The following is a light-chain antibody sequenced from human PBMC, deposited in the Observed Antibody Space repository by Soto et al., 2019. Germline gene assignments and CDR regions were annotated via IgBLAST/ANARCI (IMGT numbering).Light chain of an antibody. Sequence: EIVITQSPATLSVSPGERSTLSFRASQSVSSNLAWYQQKPGQAPRLLIYDASNRATGIPARFSGSGSGTDFTLTISSLEPEDFAVYYCQQRSNWPPTFGQGTRLEIK. CDR2: DAS. CDR3: QQRSNWPPT. J-gene: IGKJ5*01. CDR1: QSVSSN. V-gene: IGKV3-11*01.